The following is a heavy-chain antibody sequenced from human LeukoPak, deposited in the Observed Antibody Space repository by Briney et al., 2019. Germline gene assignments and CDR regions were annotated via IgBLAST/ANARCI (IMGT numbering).Heavy chain of an antibody. CDR1: GFTFSTYA. D-gene: IGHD5-18*01. J-gene: IGHJ4*02. Sequence: PGGSLRLSCAASGFTFSTYAMSWVRQAPGKGLEWVSGISGSGGSTYYADSVKGRFTISRDNSKNTLYLQMNSLRAEDTAVYYCARALVDTAMVDYWGQGTLVTVSS. CDR2: ISGSGGST. CDR3: ARALVDTAMVDY. V-gene: IGHV3-23*01.